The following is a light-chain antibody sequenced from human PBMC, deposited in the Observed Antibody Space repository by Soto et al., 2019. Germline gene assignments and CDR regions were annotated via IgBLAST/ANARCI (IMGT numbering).Light chain of an antibody. J-gene: IGKJ5*01. CDR2: EAS. CDR3: QQYHNWPIT. V-gene: IGKV3-15*01. CDR1: QSVSSN. Sequence: IVMTQSPATLSLSPGESATLPCRASQSVSSNVAWHKQKPGQAPRILRYEASTRATFISARCSGSGSVTEFTLTISSLQSEYFAVYYCQQYHNWPITLGQGTRLEIK.